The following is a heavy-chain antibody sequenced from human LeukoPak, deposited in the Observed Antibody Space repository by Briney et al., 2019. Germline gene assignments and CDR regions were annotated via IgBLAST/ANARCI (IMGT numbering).Heavy chain of an antibody. CDR1: GYTFTSYG. D-gene: IGHD3-16*01. V-gene: IGHV1-18*01. Sequence: ASVKVSCKASGYTFTSYGISWVRQAPGQGLEWMGWITAYNGNRKYAQKFQDRVTMTTDTSTSTAYMVVTTLRSDDTAVYYCATVGGPDEYWGQGTLVTVS. CDR3: ATVGGPDEY. J-gene: IGHJ4*02. CDR2: ITAYNGNR.